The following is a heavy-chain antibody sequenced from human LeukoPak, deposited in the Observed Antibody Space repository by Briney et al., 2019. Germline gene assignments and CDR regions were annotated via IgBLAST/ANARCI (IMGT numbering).Heavy chain of an antibody. Sequence: PGRSLRLSCAASGFTFSSYARSWVRQPPGGGLEWVSAISGSGGSTYYADSVKGRFTISTDNSKNTLYLQMNSLRAEDTAVYYCANFNPTPAAGPYYWGQGTLVTVSS. V-gene: IGHV3-23*01. J-gene: IGHJ4*02. D-gene: IGHD6-13*01. CDR2: ISGSGGST. CDR3: ANFNPTPAAGPYY. CDR1: GFTFSSYA.